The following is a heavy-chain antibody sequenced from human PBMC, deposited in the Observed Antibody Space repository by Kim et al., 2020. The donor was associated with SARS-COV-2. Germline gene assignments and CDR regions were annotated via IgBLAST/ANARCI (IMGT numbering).Heavy chain of an antibody. CDR3: ARSTSGVVAGEDFYYNGMDV. V-gene: IGHV3-21*04. Sequence: GGSLRLSCAVSGFTFSSYNMNWVRQAPGKGLEWVSSISSSSGNIYYADSVKGRFTISRDNSKNSLYLQMNSLRDEDTALYWCARSTSGVVAGEDFYYNGMDVWGPGATVTVSS. D-gene: IGHD2-8*01. CDR1: GFTFSSYN. CDR2: ISSSSGNI. J-gene: IGHJ6*02.